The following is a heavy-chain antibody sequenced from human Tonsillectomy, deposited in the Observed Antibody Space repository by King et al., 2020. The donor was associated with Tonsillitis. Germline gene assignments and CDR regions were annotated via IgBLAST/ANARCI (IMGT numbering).Heavy chain of an antibody. CDR2: FYYSGST. V-gene: IGHV4-39*07. CDR1: GGSISGNSYY. Sequence: LQLQESGPGLVKLSETLSLTCTVPGGSISGNSYYWGWIRQPPGKGLEWIGSFYYSGSTYYNPSLKSRVTISVDTSKNQISLKLSSVTAADTAVYYCARTTYTMTTDLGFDYWGQGTLVTVSS. J-gene: IGHJ4*02. D-gene: IGHD2/OR15-2a*01. CDR3: ARTTYTMTTDLGFDY.